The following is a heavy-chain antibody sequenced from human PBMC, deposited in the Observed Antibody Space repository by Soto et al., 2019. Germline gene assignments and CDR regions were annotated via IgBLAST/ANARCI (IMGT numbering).Heavy chain of an antibody. CDR3: AKSHWSGYQFYYYYYGMDV. V-gene: IGHV3-23*01. CDR1: GFTFSSYA. D-gene: IGHD3-3*01. CDR2: ISGSGVRT. Sequence: GGSLRLSCAASGFTFSSYAMSWVRQAPGKGLEWVSAISGSGVRTYYADSVKGRFTISRDNSKNTLYLQMNSLRAEDTAVYYCAKSHWSGYQFYYYYYGMDVWGQGTTVTV. J-gene: IGHJ6*02.